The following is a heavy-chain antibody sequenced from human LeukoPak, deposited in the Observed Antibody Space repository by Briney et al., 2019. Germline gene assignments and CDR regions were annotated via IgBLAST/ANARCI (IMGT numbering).Heavy chain of an antibody. D-gene: IGHD3-10*01. CDR3: ARVRDGSGTDAMAFDI. Sequence: SETLSLTCTVSGGSISSGDYYWSWIRQPPGKGLEWIGYIYYSGSTYYNPSLKSRVTISVDKSKNQFSLKLSSVTAADTAVYYCARVRDGSGTDAMAFDIWGQGTMVTVSS. CDR1: GGSISSGDYY. V-gene: IGHV4-30-4*01. J-gene: IGHJ3*02. CDR2: IYYSGST.